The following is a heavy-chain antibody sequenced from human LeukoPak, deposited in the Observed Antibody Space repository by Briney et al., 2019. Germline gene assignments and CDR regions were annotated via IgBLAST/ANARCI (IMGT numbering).Heavy chain of an antibody. Sequence: ASVKVSCKASGYTFTSYGISWVRQAPGQGLEWMGWISAYNGNTNYAQKLQGRVTMTTDTSTSTAYMELRSLRSDDTAVYYCARGLYDILTGYPNWFDPWAQGTLVTVSS. J-gene: IGHJ5*02. D-gene: IGHD3-9*01. V-gene: IGHV1-18*01. CDR2: ISAYNGNT. CDR3: ARGLYDILTGYPNWFDP. CDR1: GYTFTSYG.